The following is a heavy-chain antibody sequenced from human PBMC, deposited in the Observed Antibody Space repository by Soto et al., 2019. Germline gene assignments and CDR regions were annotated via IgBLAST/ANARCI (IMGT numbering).Heavy chain of an antibody. CDR1: GGSFSGYY. Sequence: SETLSLTCAVYGGSFSGYYWSWIRQPPGKWLEWIGEINHSGSTNYNPSLKSRVTISVDTSKNQFSLKLSSVTAADTAVYYCARDGGIYVWGSYRYLGYFQHWGQGTLVTVSS. CDR2: INHSGST. CDR3: ARDGGIYVWGSYRYLGYFQH. J-gene: IGHJ1*01. V-gene: IGHV4-34*01. D-gene: IGHD3-16*02.